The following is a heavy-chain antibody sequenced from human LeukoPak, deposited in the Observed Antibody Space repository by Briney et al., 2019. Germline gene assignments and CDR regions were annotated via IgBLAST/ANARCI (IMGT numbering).Heavy chain of an antibody. CDR1: GFSVSGYW. Sequence: QSGGPLRLSCAVSGFSVSGYWMTWVRQAPGKGLEWVANIKQDGSEKNYVDSVKGRFTISRDNAENSLFLQMNSLRVEATAVYYCAREWQGGIAAAGTRIKGDYWGQGTLVAVSS. J-gene: IGHJ4*02. CDR2: IKQDGSEK. CDR3: AREWQGGIAAAGTRIKGDY. V-gene: IGHV3-7*01. D-gene: IGHD6-13*01.